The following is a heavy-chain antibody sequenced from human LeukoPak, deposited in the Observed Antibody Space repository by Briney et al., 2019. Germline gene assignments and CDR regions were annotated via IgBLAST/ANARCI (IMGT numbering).Heavy chain of an antibody. Sequence: SETLSLTCTVSGGSISSSSYYWGWIRQPPVKGLEWIGSVYSGGSTYYKPSLKSRVTISVDTSKNQFSLKLSSVTAADTAVYYCARNADVAVASVKFDYWGQGTLVTVSS. CDR3: ARNADVAVASVKFDY. CDR1: GGSISSSSYY. J-gene: IGHJ4*02. CDR2: VYSGGST. V-gene: IGHV4-39*01. D-gene: IGHD6-19*01.